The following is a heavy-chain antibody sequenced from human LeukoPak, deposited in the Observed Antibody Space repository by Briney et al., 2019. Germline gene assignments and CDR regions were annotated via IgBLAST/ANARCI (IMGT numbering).Heavy chain of an antibody. CDR1: GYLFTSYW. CDR3: ASFFGGDNGVDY. D-gene: IGHD3-3*01. V-gene: IGHV5-51*01. J-gene: IGHJ4*02. Sequence: PGGPLEISWQGSGYLFTSYWIGWVRQLPGKGLEGMGIISPGDSDTSYTPSFQGPVTISADKSISTAYLQWSSLKASDTAMYYCASFFGGDNGVDYWGQGTLVTVSS. CDR2: ISPGDSDT.